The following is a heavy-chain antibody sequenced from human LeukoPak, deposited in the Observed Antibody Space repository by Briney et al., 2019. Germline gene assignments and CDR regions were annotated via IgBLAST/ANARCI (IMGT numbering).Heavy chain of an antibody. CDR1: GFTLSSYS. D-gene: IGHD3-22*01. CDR2: ISSSSSYI. Sequence: GGSLRLSCAASGFTLSSYSMTWVRQAPGKGLEWVSSISSSSSYIYYADSVKGRFTISRDNAKNSLYLQMNSLRAEDTALYYCAKDIAVTMTMYYFDYWGQGTLVTVSS. V-gene: IGHV3-21*04. J-gene: IGHJ4*02. CDR3: AKDIAVTMTMYYFDY.